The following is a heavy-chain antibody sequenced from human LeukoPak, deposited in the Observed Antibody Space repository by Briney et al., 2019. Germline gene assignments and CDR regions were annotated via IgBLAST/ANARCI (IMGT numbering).Heavy chain of an antibody. D-gene: IGHD3-22*01. J-gene: IGHJ4*02. CDR1: GGSISSGSYY. Sequence: SETLSLTCTVSGGSISSGSYYWSWIRQPAGKGLEWIGRIYTSGSTNYNPSLKSRVTISVDTSKNQFSLKLSSVTAADTAVYYCARGDSSGYNPGYYFDYWGQGTLVTVSS. CDR2: IYTSGST. CDR3: ARGDSSGYNPGYYFDY. V-gene: IGHV4-61*02.